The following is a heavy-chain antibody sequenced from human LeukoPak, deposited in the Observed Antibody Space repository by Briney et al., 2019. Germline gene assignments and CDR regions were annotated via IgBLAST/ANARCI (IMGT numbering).Heavy chain of an antibody. CDR1: GGPISSYY. D-gene: IGHD6-13*01. CDR3: ASLRIAAAGTDFDY. CDR2: IYYSGST. V-gene: IGHV4-59*01. Sequence: PSETLSLTCTVSGGPISSYYWSWIRQPPGKGLEWIGYIYYSGSTNYNPSLKSRVTISVDTSKNQFSLKLSSVTAADTAVYYCASLRIAAAGTDFDYWGQGTLVTVSS. J-gene: IGHJ4*02.